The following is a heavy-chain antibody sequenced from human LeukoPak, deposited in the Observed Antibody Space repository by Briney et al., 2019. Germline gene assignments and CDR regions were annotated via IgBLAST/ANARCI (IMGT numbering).Heavy chain of an antibody. Sequence: SETLSLTCTVSGYSISSGYYWGWIRQPPGKGLEWIGSIYHSGSTYYNPSLKSRVTISVDTSKNQFSLKLSSVTAADTAVYYCARVKDTAMSKGGDYFDYWGQGTLVTVSS. D-gene: IGHD5-18*01. CDR3: ARVKDTAMSKGGDYFDY. J-gene: IGHJ4*02. CDR2: IYHSGST. CDR1: GYSISSGYY. V-gene: IGHV4-38-2*02.